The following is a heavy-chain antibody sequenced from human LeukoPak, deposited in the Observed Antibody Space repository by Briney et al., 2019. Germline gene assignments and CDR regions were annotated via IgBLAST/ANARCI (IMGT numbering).Heavy chain of an antibody. D-gene: IGHD3-9*01. Sequence: SETLSLTCTVSGGSISSSSYYWGWIRQPPGKGLEWIGSIHYSGSTYYNPSLKSRVTISVDTSKNQFSLKLSSVTAADTAVYYCARLDILTGYLYWGQGTLVTVSS. V-gene: IGHV4-39*01. CDR2: IHYSGST. CDR1: GGSISSSSYY. CDR3: ARLDILTGYLY. J-gene: IGHJ4*02.